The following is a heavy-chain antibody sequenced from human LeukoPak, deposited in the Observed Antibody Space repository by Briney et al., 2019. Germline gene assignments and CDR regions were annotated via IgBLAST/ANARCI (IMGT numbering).Heavy chain of an antibody. CDR2: INSDGSDT. D-gene: IGHD3-10*01. CDR1: GFTFSSYW. Sequence: PSGGSLRLSCAASGFTFSSYWMHWVRQAPGKGLVWVSRINSDGSDTRYADSVKGRFTISRDNSKNTLYLQMNSLRAEDTAVYYCAKSPRLGNVLLWFGEYDYWGQGTLVTVSS. V-gene: IGHV3-74*01. J-gene: IGHJ4*02. CDR3: AKSPRLGNVLLWFGEYDY.